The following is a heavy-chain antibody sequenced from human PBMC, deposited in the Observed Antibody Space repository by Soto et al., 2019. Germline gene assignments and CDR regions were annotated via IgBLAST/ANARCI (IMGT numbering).Heavy chain of an antibody. Sequence: VQLVESGGGLVQPGGSLRLSCAASGFSFSDYEMNWVRQAPGKGLEWVSYISGSGETIYYADSVKDRFTISRDNAKKTLYLQMNTLGAEDTAVYYCARGGVLRFCEWWGQGDLVTVSS. CDR2: ISGSGETI. CDR3: ARGGVLRFCEW. J-gene: IGHJ4*02. V-gene: IGHV3-48*03. D-gene: IGHD3-3*01. CDR1: GFSFSDYE.